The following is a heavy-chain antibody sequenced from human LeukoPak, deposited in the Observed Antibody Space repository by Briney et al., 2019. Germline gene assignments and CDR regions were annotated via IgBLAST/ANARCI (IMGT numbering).Heavy chain of an antibody. Sequence: GGSLRLSCAASGFTFSSFAVSWVRQAPGKGPEWVSVIYSGGSTYYADSVKGRFTISRDNSKNTLYLQMNSMRAEDTAVYYCARKKNLYYDSSGYPGEYFDYWGQGTLVTVSS. CDR1: GFTFSSFA. D-gene: IGHD3-22*01. V-gene: IGHV3-53*01. J-gene: IGHJ4*02. CDR2: IYSGGST. CDR3: ARKKNLYYDSSGYPGEYFDY.